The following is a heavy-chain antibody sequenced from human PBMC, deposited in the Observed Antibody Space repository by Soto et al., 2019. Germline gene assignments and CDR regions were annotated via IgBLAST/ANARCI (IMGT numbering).Heavy chain of an antibody. Sequence: PSETLSLTCAVSGGSISSGGYSWSWIRQPPGKGLEWIGYIYHSGSTYYNPSLKSRVTISVDRSKNQFSLKLSSVTAADTAVYYCARALKRGTGTRIYYYYYGLDVWGQGTTVTVSS. J-gene: IGHJ6*02. D-gene: IGHD1-1*01. CDR2: IYHSGST. V-gene: IGHV4-30-2*01. CDR1: GGSISSGGYS. CDR3: ARALKRGTGTRIYYYYYGLDV.